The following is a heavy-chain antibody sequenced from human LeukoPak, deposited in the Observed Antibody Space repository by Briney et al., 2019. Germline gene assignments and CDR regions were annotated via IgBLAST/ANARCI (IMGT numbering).Heavy chain of an antibody. V-gene: IGHV1-69*13. CDR2: IIPIFGTA. J-gene: IGHJ3*02. D-gene: IGHD1-7*01. CDR1: GGTFSSYA. CDR3: ARDRGPGTPPRQHAFDI. Sequence: SVKVSCKASGGTFSSYAISWVRQAPGQGLEWMGGIIPIFGTANYAQKFQGRVTITADEPTSTAYMELSSLRSEDTAVYYCARDRGPGTPPRQHAFDIWGQGTMVTVSS.